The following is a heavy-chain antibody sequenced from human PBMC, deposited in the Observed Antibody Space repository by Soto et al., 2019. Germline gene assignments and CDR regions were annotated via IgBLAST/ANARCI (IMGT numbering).Heavy chain of an antibody. D-gene: IGHD1-7*01. Sequence: ASVKVSCKASGYTFTGYYMHWVRQAPGQGLAWMGWINPNSGGTNYAQKFQGWVTMNRDTSIRTAYMELSRLRSDATAVYYCARGEPTITGTMFDPWGQGTLVTVSS. J-gene: IGHJ5*02. V-gene: IGHV1-2*04. CDR1: GYTFTGYY. CDR3: ARGEPTITGTMFDP. CDR2: INPNSGGT.